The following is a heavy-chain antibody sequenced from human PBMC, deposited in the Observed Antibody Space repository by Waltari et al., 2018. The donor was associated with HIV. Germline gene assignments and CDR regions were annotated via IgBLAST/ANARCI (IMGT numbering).Heavy chain of an antibody. CDR3: ARVPLHLPDPKNKYSSGWSNPPDAFDI. D-gene: IGHD6-19*01. V-gene: IGHV4-4*02. Sequence: QVQLQESGPGLVKPSGTLSLTCAVSGGSISSSNWWSWVRQPPGKGLEWIGEIYHSGSTNYNPSLKSRVTISVDKSKNQFSLKLSSVTAADTAVYYCARVPLHLPDPKNKYSSGWSNPPDAFDIWGQGTMVTVSS. J-gene: IGHJ3*02. CDR1: GGSISSSNW. CDR2: IYHSGST.